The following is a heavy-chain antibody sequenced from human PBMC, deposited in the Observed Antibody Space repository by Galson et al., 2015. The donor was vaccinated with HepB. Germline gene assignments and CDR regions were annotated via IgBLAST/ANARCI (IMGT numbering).Heavy chain of an antibody. CDR2: IKQDGSEK. V-gene: IGHV3-7*03. CDR3: ARDVPKGIFDI. D-gene: IGHD2-2*01. Sequence: SLRLSCAASGFTFSNTWMSWVRQAPGKGLEWVANIKQDGSEKYYVDSVKGRFTISRDNAKNSLYLQMNSLRAEDTAVYFCARDVPKGIFDIWGQGTMVTVSS. J-gene: IGHJ3*02. CDR1: GFTFSNTW.